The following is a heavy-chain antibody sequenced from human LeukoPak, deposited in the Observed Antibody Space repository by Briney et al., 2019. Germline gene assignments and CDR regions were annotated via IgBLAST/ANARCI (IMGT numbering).Heavy chain of an antibody. CDR1: GFTFSSYS. CDR3: ARLTFGGVIGFDY. D-gene: IGHD3-16*02. CDR2: ISSSGSHM. V-gene: IGHV3-21*01. J-gene: IGHJ4*02. Sequence: PGGFLRLSCAASGFTFSSYSMNCVRQAPGKGLEWVSSISSSGSHMYYADSVKGRFTISRDNAKNSLYLQMNSLRAEDTAVYYCARLTFGGVIGFDYCGQGTLVTVSS.